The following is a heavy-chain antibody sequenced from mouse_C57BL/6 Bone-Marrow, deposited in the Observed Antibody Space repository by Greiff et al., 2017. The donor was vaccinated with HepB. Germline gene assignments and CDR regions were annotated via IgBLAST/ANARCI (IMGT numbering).Heavy chain of an antibody. Sequence: ESGPGILQPSQTLSLTCSFSGFSLSTFGMGVGWIRQPSGKGLEWLAHSWWDDDKYYNPALKSLLTISKDTSKNQVFLKIAHVDTADTATYYCARFPDGYPVYWGQGTTLTVSS. CDR3: ARFPDGYPVY. J-gene: IGHJ2*01. CDR1: GFSLSTFGMG. V-gene: IGHV8-8*01. D-gene: IGHD2-3*01. CDR2: SWWDDDK.